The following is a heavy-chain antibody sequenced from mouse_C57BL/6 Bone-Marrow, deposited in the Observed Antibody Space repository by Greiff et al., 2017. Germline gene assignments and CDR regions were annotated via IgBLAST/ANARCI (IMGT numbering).Heavy chain of an antibody. J-gene: IGHJ4*01. Sequence: VQLQQPGAELVMPGASVKLSCKASGYTFPSYWMHWVQPRPGQGLEWIGEIDPPDSYTNSNQPFKGNSPLTVDKSYSTAYMQLSSLTSEVSSVYNWAREGYHAMDYWGQGTSVTVSS. CDR3: AREGYHAMDY. CDR2: IDPPDSYT. CDR1: GYTFPSYW. V-gene: IGHV1-69*01.